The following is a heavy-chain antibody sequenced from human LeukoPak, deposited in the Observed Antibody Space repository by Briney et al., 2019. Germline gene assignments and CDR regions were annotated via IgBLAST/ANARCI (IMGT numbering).Heavy chain of an antibody. Sequence: SETLSLTCTVSGGSISSGGYYCSWIRQHPGKGLEWIGYIYYSGSTYYNPSLKSRVTISVDTSKNQFSLKLSSVTAADTAVYYCARFTGGGFDVEYFQHWGQGTLVTVSS. CDR3: ARFTGGGFDVEYFQH. CDR1: GGSISSGGYY. V-gene: IGHV4-31*03. CDR2: IYYSGST. D-gene: IGHD5-12*01. J-gene: IGHJ1*01.